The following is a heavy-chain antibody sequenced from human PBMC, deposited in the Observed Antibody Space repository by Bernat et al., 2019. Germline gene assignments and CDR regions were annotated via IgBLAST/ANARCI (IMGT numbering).Heavy chain of an antibody. V-gene: IGHV1-2*04. CDR1: GYTFTGYY. CDR2: INPNSGGT. Sequence: QVQLVQSGAEVKKPGASVKVSCKASGYTFTGYYMHWVRQAPGQGLEWMGWINPNSGGTNYAQKFQGWVPMTRETSISTAYMELSRLRSDDTAVYYCARSRSSGWPVWGNDDAFDIWGQGTMVTVSS. CDR3: ARSRSSGWPVWGNDDAFDI. J-gene: IGHJ3*02. D-gene: IGHD6-19*01.